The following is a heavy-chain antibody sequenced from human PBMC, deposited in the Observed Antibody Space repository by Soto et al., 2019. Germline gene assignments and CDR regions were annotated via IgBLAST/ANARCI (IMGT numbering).Heavy chain of an antibody. J-gene: IGHJ4*02. V-gene: IGHV3-21*01. CDR2: ISSSSSYI. CDR1: GFTFSSHS. CDR3: ASRYYYDSRGYSFYYFDY. D-gene: IGHD3-22*01. Sequence: EVQLVESGGGLVQPGGSLRLSCAASGFTFSSHSMNWVRQAPGKGLEWVSSISSSSSYIYYADSVEARFTISRDNAKNSLYLQMNSLRAEDTAVYYCASRYYYDSRGYSFYYFDYWGQGTLVTVSS.